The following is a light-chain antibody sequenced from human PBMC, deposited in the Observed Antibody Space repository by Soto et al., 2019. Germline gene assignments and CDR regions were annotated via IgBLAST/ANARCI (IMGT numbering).Light chain of an antibody. J-gene: IGLJ2*01. CDR2: EVS. CDR1: SSDVGSYNL. Sequence: QSALTQPASVSGSPGQSITISCTGTSSDVGSYNLVSWYQQHPGKALKLMIYEVSKRPSGVSNRFPGSKSGNTASLTISGLQAEDEADYYCCSYAGSSTFVVFGGGTKLTVL. V-gene: IGLV2-23*02. CDR3: CSYAGSSTFVV.